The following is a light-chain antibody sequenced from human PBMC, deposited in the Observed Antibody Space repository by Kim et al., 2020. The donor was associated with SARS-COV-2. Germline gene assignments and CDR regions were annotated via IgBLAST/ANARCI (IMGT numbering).Light chain of an antibody. J-gene: IGKJ4*01. CDR2: GAS. CDR3: QQYNSYPLT. V-gene: IGKV1-16*01. Sequence: DIQMTQSPFSLSASVGDRVTITCRASQAIRNSLSWFQQKPGKAPKSLIFGASSLHSGVPSRFSGTGSGTDFTLIISSLQPEDFATYYCQQYNSYPLTFGGGTKLEI. CDR1: QAIRNS.